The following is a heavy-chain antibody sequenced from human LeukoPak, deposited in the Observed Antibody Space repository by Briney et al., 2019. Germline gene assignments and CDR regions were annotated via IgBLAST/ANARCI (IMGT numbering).Heavy chain of an antibody. CDR2: IHYSGST. V-gene: IGHV4-59*08. CDR1: GGSLRTYY. J-gene: IGHJ4*02. Sequence: PSETLSLTCTVSGGSLRTYYWTWIRQPPGKGLEWIGYIHYSGSTNYNPSPKSRVTLSVDTSKNQFSLGLTSVTAADTAVYYCARQNPAASGQGLDYWGQGTLVTVSS. CDR3: ARQNPAASGQGLDY. D-gene: IGHD6-13*01.